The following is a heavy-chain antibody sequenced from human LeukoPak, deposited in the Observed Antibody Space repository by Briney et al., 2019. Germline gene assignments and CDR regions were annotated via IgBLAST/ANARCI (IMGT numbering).Heavy chain of an antibody. CDR3: ARKEGGQLVNTRRWFDP. J-gene: IGHJ5*02. V-gene: IGHV1-18*01. CDR1: GYTFTTYN. Sequence: ASVKVSCKASGYTFTTYNINWVRQAPGQGLEWMGWISGYNGNTNYAQKLQGRVTMTTDTSTSTAYMELRSLKSDDTAVYYCARKEGGQLVNTRRWFDPWGQGTLVTVSS. CDR2: ISGYNGNT. D-gene: IGHD6-13*01.